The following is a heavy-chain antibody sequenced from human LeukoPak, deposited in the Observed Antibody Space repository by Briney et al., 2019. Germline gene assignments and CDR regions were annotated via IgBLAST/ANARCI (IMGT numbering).Heavy chain of an antibody. J-gene: IGHJ4*02. Sequence: PSETLSLTCTVSCGSINSYYWSWIRQPAGKGLEWIGRIYTSGSTNYNPSLKSRVTMSVDTSKNQFSLKLSSVTAADTAVYYCAASGIAADGIIGHTLDYWGQGTLVTVSS. CDR2: IYTSGST. V-gene: IGHV4-4*07. CDR3: AASGIAADGIIGHTLDY. CDR1: CGSINSYY. D-gene: IGHD6-13*01.